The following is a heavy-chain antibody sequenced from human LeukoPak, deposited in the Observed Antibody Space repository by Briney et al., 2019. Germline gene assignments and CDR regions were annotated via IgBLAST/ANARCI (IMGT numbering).Heavy chain of an antibody. D-gene: IGHD3-22*01. CDR2: IKQDGSEK. V-gene: IGHV3-7*04. CDR3: ARANYYYDSSGYYY. J-gene: IGHJ4*02. CDR1: GFTFNNYW. Sequence: PGGSLRLSCAASGFTFNNYWMSWVRQAPGRGLEWVANIKQDGSEKYYVDSVKGRFTISRDNAKNSLYLQMNSLRAEDTAVYYCARANYYYDSSGYYYWGQGTLVTVSS.